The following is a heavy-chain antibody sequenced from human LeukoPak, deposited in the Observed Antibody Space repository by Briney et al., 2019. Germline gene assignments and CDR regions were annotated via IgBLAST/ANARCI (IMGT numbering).Heavy chain of an antibody. D-gene: IGHD5-12*01. Sequence: ASVKVSCKASGYTFTSYDINWVRQAPGQGLEWMGWMNPNSGNTGYTQKFQGRVTMTRNTSISTAYMELSSLRSEDTAVYYCARGGWGYSGYDAAYYYYGMDVWGQGTTVTVSS. CDR2: MNPNSGNT. CDR1: GYTFTSYD. V-gene: IGHV1-8*01. CDR3: ARGGWGYSGYDAAYYYYGMDV. J-gene: IGHJ6*02.